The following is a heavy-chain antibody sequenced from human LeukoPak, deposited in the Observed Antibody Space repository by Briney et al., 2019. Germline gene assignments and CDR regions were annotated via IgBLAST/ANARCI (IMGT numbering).Heavy chain of an antibody. D-gene: IGHD3-22*01. CDR3: ARDSRVVVINVWFDP. Sequence: PGGSLRLSCAASGFTLSSYEMNWVRQAPGKGLEWVSSISGSSSYIYYADSVKGRFTISRDNAKNSLYLQMNSLRAEDTAVYYCARDSRVVVINVWFDPWGQGTLVTVSS. CDR1: GFTLSSYE. V-gene: IGHV3-21*01. J-gene: IGHJ5*02. CDR2: ISGSSSYI.